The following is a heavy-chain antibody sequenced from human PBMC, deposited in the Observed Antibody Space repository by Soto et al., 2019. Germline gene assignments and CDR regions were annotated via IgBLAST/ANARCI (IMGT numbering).Heavy chain of an antibody. V-gene: IGHV3-23*01. CDR3: AKATATGGGAFDI. D-gene: IGHD2-8*02. CDR1: GFICGSYD. J-gene: IGHJ3*02. Sequence: GSLRLSCAASGFICGSYDMSWVRQAPGKGLEWVSTILVAGSTHYEDSVKGRFTISRDRSKNTVYLQMNSLTAGDTAMYYCAKATATGGGAFDICGQGTMVTVSS. CDR2: ILVAGST.